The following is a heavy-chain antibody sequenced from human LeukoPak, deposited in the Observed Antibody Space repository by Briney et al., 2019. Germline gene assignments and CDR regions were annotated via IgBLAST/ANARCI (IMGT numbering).Heavy chain of an antibody. V-gene: IGHV3-11*04. Sequence: GSLRLSCAASGFTFSDYYMSWIRQAPGKGLEWVSYISSSGSTIYYADSVKGRFTISRDNARNSLYLQMNSLRDEDTAVYYCARWESGTYLIFDYWGQGTLVTVSS. CDR1: GFTFSDYY. J-gene: IGHJ4*02. D-gene: IGHD1-26*01. CDR3: ARWESGTYLIFDY. CDR2: ISSSGSTI.